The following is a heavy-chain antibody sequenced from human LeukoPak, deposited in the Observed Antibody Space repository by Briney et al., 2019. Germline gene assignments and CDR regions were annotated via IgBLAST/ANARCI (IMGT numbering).Heavy chain of an antibody. Sequence: GGSLRLSCAASGFTFSSYWMHWVRQAPGKGLVWVSRIYTDGSSTYYATSVKGRFTISRDNAKNTLYLQMNSLRAEDTAVYYCARSDWFDPWGQGTLVTVSS. CDR3: ARSDWFDP. V-gene: IGHV3-74*01. J-gene: IGHJ5*02. CDR1: GFTFSSYW. CDR2: IYTDGSST.